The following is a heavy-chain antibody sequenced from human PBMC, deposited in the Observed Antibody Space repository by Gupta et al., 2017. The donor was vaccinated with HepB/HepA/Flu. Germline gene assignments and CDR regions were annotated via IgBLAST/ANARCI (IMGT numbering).Heavy chain of an antibody. CDR1: GISFTTNY. D-gene: IGHD2-2*01. CDR3: AGSSAANLGQY. V-gene: IGHV3-66*01. CDR2: MYNIGST. Sequence: EVQLVESGGGVAPPGGSRILSCAASGISFTTNYMSWVRQAPGRGLEWVAIMYNIGSTYYADSVKGRVTISRDTSQNTLFLQMNGLTVDDTSIYYCAGSSAANLGQYWGRGTLVTVSA. J-gene: IGHJ4*01.